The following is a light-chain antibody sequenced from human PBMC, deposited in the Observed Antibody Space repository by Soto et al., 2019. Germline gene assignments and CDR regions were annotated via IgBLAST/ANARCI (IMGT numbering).Light chain of an antibody. Sequence: EIVLTQSPATLSLSPGERATLSCRASQSVSNNLAWFQQKPGQVPRLLIYGASNRATGVSARFSGSGSGTEFTLTISSLEPEDFAVYYCQQRSNWPPTFGQGTRLEIK. V-gene: IGKV3-11*01. J-gene: IGKJ5*01. CDR3: QQRSNWPPT. CDR2: GAS. CDR1: QSVSNN.